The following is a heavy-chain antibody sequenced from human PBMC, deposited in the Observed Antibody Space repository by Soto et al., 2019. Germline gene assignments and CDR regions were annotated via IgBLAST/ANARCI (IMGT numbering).Heavy chain of an antibody. CDR2: IYYSGST. D-gene: IGHD6-19*01. Sequence: QVQLQESGPGLVKPSETLSLTCTVSGGSISSYYWSWIRQPPGKGLEWIGYIYYSGSTNYNPSLKIRVTISVDTSKNQFSLTLSSVTAADTAVYYCARPHSSGWYDRYFDLWGRGTLVTVSS. V-gene: IGHV4-59*01. CDR1: GGSISSYY. J-gene: IGHJ2*01. CDR3: ARPHSSGWYDRYFDL.